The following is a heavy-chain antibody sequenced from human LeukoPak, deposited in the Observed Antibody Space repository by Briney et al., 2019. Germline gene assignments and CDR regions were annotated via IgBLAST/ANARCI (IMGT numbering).Heavy chain of an antibody. CDR1: GFTFNNYT. V-gene: IGHV3-21*01. D-gene: IGHD2-15*01. J-gene: IGHJ5*02. CDR2: ISRNGIYI. Sequence: PGGSLRLSCAASGFTFNNYTMNWVRRAPGKGLEWVSSISRNGIYIKYVDSVKGRFTVSRGNAKNSLYLQMNSLRAEDTAVYYCARDGLPATVANWFDPWGQGTLVTVSS. CDR3: ARDGLPATVANWFDP.